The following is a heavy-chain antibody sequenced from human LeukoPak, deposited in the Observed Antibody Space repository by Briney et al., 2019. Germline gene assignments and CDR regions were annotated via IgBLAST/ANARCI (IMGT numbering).Heavy chain of an antibody. CDR2: ISTGSTYI. J-gene: IGHJ4*02. CDR3: AREWGDSGWFRYYFDY. D-gene: IGHD6-19*01. CDR1: GFSFSSYS. Sequence: GGSLRLSCAASGFSFSSYSMNWVRQAPGKGLEWVSCISTGSTYIYYADSVKGRFTISRDNAKNSLYLQMNSLRADDTAVYYCAREWGDSGWFRYYFDYWGQGTLVTVSS. V-gene: IGHV3-21*01.